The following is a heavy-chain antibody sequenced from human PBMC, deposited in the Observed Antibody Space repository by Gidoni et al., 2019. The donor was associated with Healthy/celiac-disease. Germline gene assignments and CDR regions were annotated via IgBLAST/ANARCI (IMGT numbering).Heavy chain of an antibody. CDR2: IYYSGST. D-gene: IGHD4-17*01. CDR3: ARQPMTTVTTRYYFDY. Sequence: QVQLQESGPGLVKPSETLSLTCTVSGGSISSYYWSWIRQPPGKGLEWIGYIYYSGSTNYNPSLKSRVTISVDTSKNQFSLKLSSVTAADTAVYYCARQPMTTVTTRYYFDYWGQGTLVTVSS. V-gene: IGHV4-59*08. CDR1: GGSISSYY. J-gene: IGHJ4*02.